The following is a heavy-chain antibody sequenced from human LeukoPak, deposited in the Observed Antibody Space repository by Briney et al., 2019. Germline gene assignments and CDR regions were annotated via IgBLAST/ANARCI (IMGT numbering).Heavy chain of an antibody. CDR1: GFTFDDHG. CDR2: ITWNGGTT. CDR3: ARPTPGFDY. D-gene: IGHD1-14*01. J-gene: IGHJ4*02. Sequence: GGSLRLSCAASGFTFDDHGMNWVRQAPGKGLEWVSGITWNGGTTGYADSVRGRFTISRDNAKNSLYLQMNSLRAEDTAVYYCARPTPGFDYWGQGTLVTVSS. V-gene: IGHV3-20*04.